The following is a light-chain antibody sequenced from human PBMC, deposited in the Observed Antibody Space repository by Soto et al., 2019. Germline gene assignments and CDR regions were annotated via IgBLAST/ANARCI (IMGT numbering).Light chain of an antibody. CDR2: EVS. CDR3: CSYAGSSTNYV. J-gene: IGLJ1*01. V-gene: IGLV2-23*02. Sequence: SSLTQPAPGTGCPGPSLTLSPTRTSSDFGSYHLVSWYQQHSGKAPKLMIYEVSKRPSGVSNRFSGSKSGNTASLTISGLQAEDEADHYCCSYAGSSTNYVFGTGTKVTVL. CDR1: SSDFGSYHL.